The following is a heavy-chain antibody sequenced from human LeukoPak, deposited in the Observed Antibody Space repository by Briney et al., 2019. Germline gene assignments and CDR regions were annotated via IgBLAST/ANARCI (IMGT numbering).Heavy chain of an antibody. CDR3: AKPSLYYYDTSGYYRYWYFDL. Sequence: GGSLRLSCAGSGFTFSSYSMNWVRQAPGKGLEWVSYISSSSSTIYYADSVKGRFTISRDNAKNSLYLQMNSLRAEDTAVYYCAKPSLYYYDTSGYYRYWYFDLWGRGTLVTVSS. J-gene: IGHJ2*01. D-gene: IGHD3-22*01. CDR2: ISSSSSTI. CDR1: GFTFSSYS. V-gene: IGHV3-48*01.